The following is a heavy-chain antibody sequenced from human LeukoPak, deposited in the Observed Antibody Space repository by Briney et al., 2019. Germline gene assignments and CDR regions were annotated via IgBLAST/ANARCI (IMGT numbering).Heavy chain of an antibody. CDR2: IYSGGST. Sequence: GGSLRLSCAASGFTVSSNYMSWVRQAPGKGLEWVSVIYSGGSTYYADSVKGRFTISRHNSKNTLYLQMNNLRAEDTAVYYCARGGSGSYYNSVYYYYGMDVWGQGTTVTVSS. V-gene: IGHV3-53*04. J-gene: IGHJ6*02. CDR3: ARGGSGSYYNSVYYYYGMDV. CDR1: GFTVSSNY. D-gene: IGHD3-10*01.